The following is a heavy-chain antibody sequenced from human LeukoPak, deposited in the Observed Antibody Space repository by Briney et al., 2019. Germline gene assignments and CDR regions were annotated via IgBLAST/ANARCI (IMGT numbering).Heavy chain of an antibody. D-gene: IGHD3-10*01. V-gene: IGHV3-74*01. CDR1: GFTFATYA. CDR2: INSDGSST. Sequence: PGGSLRLSCAASGFTFATYAMSWVRQAPGKGLVWVTRINSDGSSTNYADSVKGRFTISRDNVKKTLYLQMNSLRAEDTAVYYCAREYGSGSYDYWGQGTLVTVSS. J-gene: IGHJ4*02. CDR3: AREYGSGSYDY.